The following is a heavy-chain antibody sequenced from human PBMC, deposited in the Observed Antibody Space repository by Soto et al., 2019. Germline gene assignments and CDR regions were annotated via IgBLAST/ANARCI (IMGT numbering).Heavy chain of an antibody. V-gene: IGHV3-23*01. J-gene: IGHJ4*02. CDR1: GFTFSSYA. Sequence: EVQLLESAGGLVQPGGSLRLSCAASGFTFSSYAMSWVRQAPGKGLEWVSAITGSGDSTYYADSVKGRFTVSRDNSKNTLYLQMNSLRAEDTAVYYCAKVFVFTIREGFDYWGLGTLVTVSS. CDR2: ITGSGDST. CDR3: AKVFVFTIREGFDY. D-gene: IGHD3-3*01.